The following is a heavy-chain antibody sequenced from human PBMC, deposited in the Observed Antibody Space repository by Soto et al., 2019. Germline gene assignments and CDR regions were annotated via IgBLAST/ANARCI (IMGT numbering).Heavy chain of an antibody. CDR3: AGGPEGGVAEHFQH. D-gene: IGHD2-8*02. Sequence: EVQLVQSGAEVKKPGESLKISCEGSGYTFTTYWIGWVRQMPGKGLEWMGIIYPGDSETRYSPSFHGEVTISVHKSTSAAYLQWSSLKASDTAMYYCAGGPEGGVAEHFQHWGQGTLVTVSS. CDR2: IYPGDSET. J-gene: IGHJ1*01. V-gene: IGHV5-51*01. CDR1: GYTFTTYW.